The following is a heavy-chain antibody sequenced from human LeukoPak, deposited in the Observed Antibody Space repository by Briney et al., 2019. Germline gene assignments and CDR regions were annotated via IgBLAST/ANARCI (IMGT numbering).Heavy chain of an antibody. V-gene: IGHV3-7*01. CDR1: GFTFSSYW. CDR3: ARTGILRYFDWSTYLDY. Sequence: GGSLRLSCAASGFTFSSYWMSWVRQAPGKGLEWVANIKQDGSEKYYVDSAKGRFTISRDNAKNSLYLQMNSLRAEDTAVYYCARTGILRYFDWSTYLDYWGQGTLVTVSS. CDR2: IKQDGSEK. D-gene: IGHD3-9*01. J-gene: IGHJ4*02.